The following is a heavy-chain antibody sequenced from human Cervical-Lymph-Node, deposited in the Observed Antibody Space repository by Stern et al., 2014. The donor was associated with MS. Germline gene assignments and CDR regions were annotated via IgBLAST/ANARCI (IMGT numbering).Heavy chain of an antibody. CDR1: GGTFSSST. V-gene: IGHV1-69*01. Sequence: QLVQSGAEVKKPGSSVKVSCKASGGTFSSSTFSWVRQDPGQGLEWMGVIIPVFGTSKDAQKFQGRVSITADEYTSTVYMELSSLTSDDTAVYYCARERRRADNIMVVTPDAFDIWGQGTTVTVSS. D-gene: IGHD2-21*02. CDR3: ARERRRADNIMVVTPDAFDI. CDR2: IIPVFGTS. J-gene: IGHJ3*02.